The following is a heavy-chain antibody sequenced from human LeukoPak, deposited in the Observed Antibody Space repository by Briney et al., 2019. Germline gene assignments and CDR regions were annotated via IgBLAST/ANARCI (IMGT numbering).Heavy chain of an antibody. J-gene: IGHJ6*03. D-gene: IGHD2-2*01. V-gene: IGHV1-8*02. CDR2: MNPNSGNT. Sequence: ASVKVSCKASGGPLSTYPINWVRQATGQGLEWLGWMNPNSGNTGYAQKFQGRVTMTRNTSISTAYMELSSLRSEDTAVYYCARGHCSTTSCYSRYYYHYMDVWGKGTTVTISS. CDR1: GGPLSTYP. CDR3: ARGHCSTTSCYSRYYYHYMDV.